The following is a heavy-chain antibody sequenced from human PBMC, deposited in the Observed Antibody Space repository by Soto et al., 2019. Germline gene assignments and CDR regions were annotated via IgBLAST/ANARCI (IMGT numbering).Heavy chain of an antibody. CDR1: GYTFTSYG. J-gene: IGHJ4*02. V-gene: IGHV1-18*04. CDR2: ISAKKGNT. CDR3: ATSLIALPTTRRDF. D-gene: IGHD1-26*01. Sequence: QGQLVQSGAEVKKPGASVKVSCKASGYTFTSYGISWVRQAPGQGLEWMGWISAKKGNTKYAQKFQGRVTMTTDASTATVQLELRNLTSDDTAVYYCATSLIALPTTRRDFWGLGTLVTVAS.